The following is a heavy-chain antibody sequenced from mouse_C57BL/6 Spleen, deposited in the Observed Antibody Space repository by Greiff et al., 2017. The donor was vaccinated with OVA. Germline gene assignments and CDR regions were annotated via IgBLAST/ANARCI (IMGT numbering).Heavy chain of an antibody. Sequence: EVQLQQSGPELVKPGASVKISCKASGYTFTDYYMNWVKQSPGKSLEWIGDINPNNGGTRYNQKFKGKATLTVDKSSSTAYMELRSLTSEDSAVYYCARSGYDYGHWYFDVWGTGTTVTVSS. CDR2: INPNNGGT. D-gene: IGHD2-4*01. J-gene: IGHJ1*03. CDR3: ARSGYDYGHWYFDV. CDR1: GYTFTDYY. V-gene: IGHV1-26*01.